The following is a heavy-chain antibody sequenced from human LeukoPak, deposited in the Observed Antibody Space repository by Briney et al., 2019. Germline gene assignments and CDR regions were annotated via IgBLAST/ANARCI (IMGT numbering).Heavy chain of an antibody. J-gene: IGHJ5*02. D-gene: IGHD4-17*01. CDR3: ARDVHGDYGSGWFDP. Sequence: ASVKVSCKASGYTFTSYYMHWVRQAPGQGLEWLGGIMPPFGTAGYAQKFQGRVTITKDESTRTVYLELTSLTSDDTAVYYCARDVHGDYGSGWFDPWGQGTLVSVSS. V-gene: IGHV1-46*01. CDR2: IMPPFGTA. CDR1: GYTFTSYY.